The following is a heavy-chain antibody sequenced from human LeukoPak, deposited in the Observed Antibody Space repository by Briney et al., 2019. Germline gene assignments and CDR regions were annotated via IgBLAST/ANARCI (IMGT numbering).Heavy chain of an antibody. CDR1: GFTFSSYS. V-gene: IGHV3-48*02. D-gene: IGHD6-19*01. CDR2: ISSSTSTI. CDR3: ARVRGSGWYERYFDY. Sequence: AGSLTLSCAASGFTFSSYSMNWVRHAPGKGLDWVSYISSSTSTIYYADSVKGRFTISRDNAKNSLYLQMNSLRDEDTAVYYCARVRGSGWYERYFDYWGQGTLVTVSS. J-gene: IGHJ4*02.